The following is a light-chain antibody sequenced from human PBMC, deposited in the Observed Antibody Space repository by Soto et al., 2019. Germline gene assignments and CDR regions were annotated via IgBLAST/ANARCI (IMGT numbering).Light chain of an antibody. CDR3: QQRGKWPLT. V-gene: IGKV3-11*01. CDR1: QSVSSY. J-gene: IGKJ1*01. CDR2: DAS. Sequence: EIVLTQSPASLSLSPGERATVSCRASQSVSSYFAWYQQKPGQAPRLLIYDASNRATGIPARFSGSGSGTDLTLTISSLEPEDFAVYYCQQRGKWPLTFGQGTKVEIK.